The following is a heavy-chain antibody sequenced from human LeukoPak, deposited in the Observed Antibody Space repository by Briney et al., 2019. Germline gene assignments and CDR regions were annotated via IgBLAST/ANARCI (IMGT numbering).Heavy chain of an antibody. CDR3: ARHVGSYYYYGIDV. D-gene: IGHD2-15*01. J-gene: IGHJ6*02. CDR1: GGSISSGGYY. CDR2: IYYSGST. Sequence: SETLSLTCTVSGGSISSGGYYWSWIRQHPGKGLEWIGYIYYSGSTYYNPSLKSRVTISVDTSKKRFSLKLSSVTAADTAVYYCARHVGSYYYYGIDVWGQGTTVTVSS. V-gene: IGHV4-31*03.